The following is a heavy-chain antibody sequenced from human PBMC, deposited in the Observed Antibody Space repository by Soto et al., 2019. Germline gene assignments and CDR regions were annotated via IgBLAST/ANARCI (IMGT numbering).Heavy chain of an antibody. CDR3: AGGRGRNLY. D-gene: IGHD1-1*01. CDR2: INHSGST. CDR1: GGSFSGYY. Sequence: SETLSLTCAVYGGSFSGYYWSWIRQPPGKGLEWIGEINHSGSTNYNPSLKSRVTISVDTSKNQFSLKLSSVTAADTAVYYCAGGRGRNLYWGQGTLVTVSS. V-gene: IGHV4-34*01. J-gene: IGHJ4*02.